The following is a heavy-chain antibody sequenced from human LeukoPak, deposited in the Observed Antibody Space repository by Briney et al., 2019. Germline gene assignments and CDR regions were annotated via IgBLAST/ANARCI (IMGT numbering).Heavy chain of an antibody. D-gene: IGHD3-9*01. CDR3: AKDDGGYDILTGYVFDY. Sequence: GGSLRLSCAASGFTFSSYAMHWVRQAPGKGLEWVAVISYDGSNKYYADSVKGRFTISRDNSKNTLYLQMNSLRAEDTAVYYCAKDDGGYDILTGYVFDYWGQGTLVTVSS. J-gene: IGHJ4*02. CDR1: GFTFSSYA. V-gene: IGHV3-30-3*01. CDR2: ISYDGSNK.